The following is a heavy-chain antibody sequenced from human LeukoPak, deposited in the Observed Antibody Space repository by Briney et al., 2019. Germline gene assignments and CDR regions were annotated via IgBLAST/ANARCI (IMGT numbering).Heavy chain of an antibody. V-gene: IGHV3-33*01. CDR1: GFSLGSYG. J-gene: IGHJ6*04. D-gene: IGHD5-24*01. CDR3: ASPDGYTFSWYAMDV. CDR2: LWYDGRTQ. Sequence: GGSLRLSCEASGFSLGSYGMHWVRQAPGKGLEWVAILWYDGRTQHYADSVKGRFTISRDNAKNTLYLQMNSLTAEDTAVYYCASPDGYTFSWYAMDVWGKGTTVAVSS.